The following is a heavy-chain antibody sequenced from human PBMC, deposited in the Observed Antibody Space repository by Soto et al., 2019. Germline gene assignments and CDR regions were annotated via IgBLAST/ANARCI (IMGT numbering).Heavy chain of an antibody. CDR3: ARGGGVGVAGSAAFDM. J-gene: IGHJ3*02. Sequence: QLHLVQSGAVVKKPGASVTVSCSASGYPVTAYYMHWVRQAPGRGLEWMGGINPATGAAKYTQTFPGRVTMTRDTSTGKGFMELSGLTSEDTAVFYWARGGGVGVAGSAAFDMWGQGTLVTVSS. CDR2: INPATGAA. V-gene: IGHV1-2*02. CDR1: GYPVTAYY. D-gene: IGHD3-3*01.